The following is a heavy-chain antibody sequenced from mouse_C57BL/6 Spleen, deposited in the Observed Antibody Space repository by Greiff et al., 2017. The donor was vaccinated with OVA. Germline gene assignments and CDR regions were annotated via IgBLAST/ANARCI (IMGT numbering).Heavy chain of an antibody. D-gene: IGHD1-1*01. Sequence: DVKLVESEGGLVQPGSSMKLSCTASGFTFSDYYMAWVRQVPEKGLEWVANINYDGSSTYYLDSLKSRFIISRDNAKNILYLQMSSLKSEDTATYYCARVYYGSSYGGYFDVWGTGTTVTVSS. CDR1: GFTFSDYY. CDR2: INYDGSST. V-gene: IGHV5-16*01. J-gene: IGHJ1*03. CDR3: ARVYYGSSYGGYFDV.